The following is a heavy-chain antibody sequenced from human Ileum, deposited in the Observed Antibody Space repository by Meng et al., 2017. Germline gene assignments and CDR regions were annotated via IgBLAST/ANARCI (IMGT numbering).Heavy chain of an antibody. Sequence: TETLSLTCTVSGGSVSSGDYYWNWIRQPPGKGLEWIGYIYYSGSTKYNHSLKSRVTISLDTPKNQFSLKLTSATAADTAVYYCARTYRSGWRWGDYWGQGTLVTVSS. CDR2: IYYSGST. CDR3: ARTYRSGWRWGDY. J-gene: IGHJ4*02. V-gene: IGHV4-61*08. D-gene: IGHD6-19*01. CDR1: GGSVSSGDYY.